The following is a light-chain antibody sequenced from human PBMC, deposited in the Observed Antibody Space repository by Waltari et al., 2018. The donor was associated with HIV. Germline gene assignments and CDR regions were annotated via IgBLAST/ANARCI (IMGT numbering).Light chain of an antibody. CDR1: QSVNND. CDR2: DAS. CDR3: QQYNNWHHAWT. V-gene: IGKV3-15*01. Sequence: IVMTQSPATLSVSPGERATLSCRASQSVNNDLAWYQQRPGQAPRLLSYDASTRATGIPARFSGSGSETDFTLTISSLQSEDVAVYYCQQYNNWHHAWTFGRGSQVEIK. J-gene: IGKJ1*01.